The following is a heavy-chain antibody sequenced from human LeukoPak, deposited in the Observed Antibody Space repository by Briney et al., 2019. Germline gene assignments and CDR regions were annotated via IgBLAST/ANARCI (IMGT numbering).Heavy chain of an antibody. CDR3: VLRFLEWPRPDYYYMDV. CDR1: GYTFTSYY. V-gene: IGHV1-46*01. J-gene: IGHJ6*03. D-gene: IGHD3-3*01. Sequence: ASVKVSCKASGYTFTSYYMHWVRQAPGQGLEWMGIINPSGGSTSYAQKFQGRVTMTRDTSTSTVYMELSSLRSEDTAVYYCVLRFLEWPRPDYYYMDVWGKGTTVTVSS. CDR2: INPSGGST.